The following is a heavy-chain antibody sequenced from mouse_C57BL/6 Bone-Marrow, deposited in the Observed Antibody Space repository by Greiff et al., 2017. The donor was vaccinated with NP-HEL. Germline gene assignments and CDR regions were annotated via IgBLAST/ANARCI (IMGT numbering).Heavy chain of an antibody. Sequence: VQLQQSGAELMKPGASVKLSCKATGYTFTGYWIEWVKQRPGHGLELIGEILPGSGSTNSNEKFKGKATFTADTSSNTAYMQLSSLTTEDAAIYYCARGFYAMDYWGQGTSVTVSS. V-gene: IGHV1-9*01. CDR3: ARGFYAMDY. J-gene: IGHJ4*01. CDR1: GYTFTGYW. CDR2: ILPGSGST.